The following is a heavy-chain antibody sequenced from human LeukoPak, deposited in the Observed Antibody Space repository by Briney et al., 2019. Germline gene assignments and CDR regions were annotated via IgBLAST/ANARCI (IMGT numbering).Heavy chain of an antibody. D-gene: IGHD2-2*02. V-gene: IGHV4-61*02. J-gene: IGHJ5*02. CDR1: GGSISGGSYY. CDR3: ARAGDCSSTSCYREGWFDP. Sequence: TLSLTCTVSGGSISGGSYYWSWIRQPAGKGLEWIGRIYTSGSTNYNPSLKSRVTISVDTSKNQFSLKLSSVTAADTAVYYCARAGDCSSTSCYREGWFDPWGQGTLVTVSS. CDR2: IYTSGST.